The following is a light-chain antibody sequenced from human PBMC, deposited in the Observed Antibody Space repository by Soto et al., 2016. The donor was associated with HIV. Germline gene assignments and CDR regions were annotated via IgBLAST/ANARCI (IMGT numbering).Light chain of an antibody. V-gene: IGLV3-21*03. J-gene: IGLJ3*02. CDR1: NIGSKS. Sequence: SYELTQPPSVSVAPGKTANITCGGDNIGSKSVHWYQQKPGQAPVLVVYDDRDRPSGIPERFSGSNSGNTATLTISRVEAGDEADYYCQVWDSSSDHWVFGGGTKLTVL. CDR2: DDR. CDR3: QVWDSSSDHWV.